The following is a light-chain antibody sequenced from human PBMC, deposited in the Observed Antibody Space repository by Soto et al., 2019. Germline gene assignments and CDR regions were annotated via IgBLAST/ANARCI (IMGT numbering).Light chain of an antibody. J-gene: IGKJ2*02. CDR1: QSINTW. Sequence: DIQMTQSPSTLSASVGDRVTITCRASQSINTWLAWYQHKPGKAPKLLIYKASSLECGVPSRFSGSGSGAEFTRTVSSLQPDDLAQYYFQQYNTYSRTFGQGTKVE. CDR3: QQYNTYSRT. CDR2: KAS. V-gene: IGKV1-5*03.